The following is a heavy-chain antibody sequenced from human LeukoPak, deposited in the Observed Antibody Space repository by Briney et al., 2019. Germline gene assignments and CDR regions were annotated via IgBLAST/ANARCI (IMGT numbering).Heavy chain of an antibody. CDR2: INAGNGNT. CDR1: GYTFTSYA. J-gene: IGHJ6*02. CDR3: ARVSYYGSGRSYYYSGMDV. Sequence: ASVKVSCKASGYTFTSYAMHLVRQAPGQRLEWIGWINAGNGNTKYSQKFQGRVTITRDTSASTAYMELGSLRSEDTAVYYCARVSYYGSGRSYYYSGMDVWGQGTTVTVSS. D-gene: IGHD3-10*01. V-gene: IGHV1-3*01.